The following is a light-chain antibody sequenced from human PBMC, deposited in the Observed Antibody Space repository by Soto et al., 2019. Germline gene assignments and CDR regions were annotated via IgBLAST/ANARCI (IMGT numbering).Light chain of an antibody. V-gene: IGKV3-15*01. J-gene: IGKJ1*01. CDR2: GAS. CDR3: QQYNNWPGT. CDR1: QSVSSN. Sequence: EIVMTQSPATLSVSPGERATLSCRASQSVSSNLAWYQQKPGQAPRLLIYGASTRATGIPARFSGSGSGTEFTLTIRSLQSEDFAVYSCQQYNNWPGTFGQGTKVEIK.